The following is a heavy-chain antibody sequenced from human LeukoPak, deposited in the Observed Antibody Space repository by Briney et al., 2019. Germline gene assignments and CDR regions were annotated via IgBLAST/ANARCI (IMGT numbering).Heavy chain of an antibody. V-gene: IGHV3-53*05. CDR3: AREGVRRNFDY. CDR1: GFTVGSSY. J-gene: IGHJ4*02. CDR2: IYSGGST. Sequence: PGGSLRLSCAASGFTVGSSYMDWVRQAPGKGLEWVSVIYSGGSTYYAESVKGRFTISRDNSKNTLYLQMGSLGAEDMAVYYCAREGVRRNFDYWGQGTLVTASS. D-gene: IGHD2-21*01.